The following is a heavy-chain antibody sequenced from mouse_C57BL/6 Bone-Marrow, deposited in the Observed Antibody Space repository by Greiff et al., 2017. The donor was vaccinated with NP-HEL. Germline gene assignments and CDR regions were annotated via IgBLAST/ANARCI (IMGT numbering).Heavy chain of an antibody. CDR2: IDPSDSYT. CDR3: ARGPYYGSSYYWYFDV. V-gene: IGHV1-50*01. J-gene: IGHJ1*03. D-gene: IGHD1-1*01. Sequence: QVQLQQPGAELVKPGASVKLSCKASGYTFTSYWMQWVKQRPGQGLEWIGEIDPSDSYTNYNQKFKGKATLTVDTSSSTAYMQLSSLTSEDSAVYYCARGPYYGSSYYWYFDVWGTGPTVTVSS. CDR1: GYTFTSYW.